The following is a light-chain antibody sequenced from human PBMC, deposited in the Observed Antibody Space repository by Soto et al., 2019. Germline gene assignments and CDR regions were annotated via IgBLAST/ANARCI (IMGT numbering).Light chain of an antibody. J-gene: IGKJ1*01. V-gene: IGKV3-20*01. Sequence: EIVLTQSPGTLSLSPGERATLSCRSSQSVRSSYLAWYQQNPGQAPRLLIYGASSRATGIPDRFSGSGSGTDFTLTISRLEPEDFAVYYCQQYGSSPQTFGQGTKVEIK. CDR3: QQYGSSPQT. CDR1: QSVRSSY. CDR2: GAS.